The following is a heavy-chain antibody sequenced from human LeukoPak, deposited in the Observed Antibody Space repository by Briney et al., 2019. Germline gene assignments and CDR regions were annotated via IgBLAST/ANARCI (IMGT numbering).Heavy chain of an antibody. CDR3: ARHLVFVVVAATMDAFDI. J-gene: IGHJ3*02. D-gene: IGHD2-21*02. V-gene: IGHV4-38-2*01. CDR1: GYSISSGYY. Sequence: KPSETLSLTCAGSGYSISSGYYWGWIRQSPRKGLEWIGRLSHSGTTYYIPSLESRVIISGDTSKNHFSLKLNSVTAADTAVYYCARHLVFVVVAATMDAFDIWGQGTMVTVSA. CDR2: LSHSGTT.